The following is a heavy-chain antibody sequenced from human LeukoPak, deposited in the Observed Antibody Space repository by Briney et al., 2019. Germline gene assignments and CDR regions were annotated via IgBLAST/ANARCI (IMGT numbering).Heavy chain of an antibody. V-gene: IGHV3-30-3*01. CDR3: ARGEASGSYAPARWFDP. CDR1: GFTFSSYA. CDR2: ISYDGSNK. J-gene: IGHJ5*02. Sequence: GRSLRLSCAASGFTFSSYAMHWVRQAPGKGLEWVAVISYDGSNKYYADSVKGRFTISRDNAKNSLYLQMNSLRAEDTAVYYCARGEASGSYAPARWFDPWGQGTLVTVSS. D-gene: IGHD1-26*01.